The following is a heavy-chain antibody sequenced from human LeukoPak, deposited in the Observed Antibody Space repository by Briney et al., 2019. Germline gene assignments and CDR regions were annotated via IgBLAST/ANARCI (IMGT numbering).Heavy chain of an antibody. Sequence: GRSLRLSCAASGLTFSSYEMNWVRQAPGKGLDWVSYISSSDSTIYYADSVKGRFTISRDNTKNSLYLQMHSLRVEDTAVYYCAREASGSYDYWGQGTLVTVSS. CDR3: AREASGSYDY. CDR2: ISSSDSTI. D-gene: IGHD1-26*01. J-gene: IGHJ4*02. CDR1: GLTFSSYE. V-gene: IGHV3-48*03.